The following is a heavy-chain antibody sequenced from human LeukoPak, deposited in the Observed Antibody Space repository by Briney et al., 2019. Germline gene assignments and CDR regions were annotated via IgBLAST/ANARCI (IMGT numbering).Heavy chain of an antibody. Sequence: GGSLRLSCAASGFSFSSSWMSWVRQAPGKGLEWVANIKYDGSEKYYVDSVKGRFAISRDNAKNSQYLQMNSLRADDTAVYYCARAAGAARMDVWGEGTTVTVSS. CDR3: ARAAGAARMDV. CDR2: IKYDGSEK. V-gene: IGHV3-7*01. CDR1: GFSFSSSW. J-gene: IGHJ6*03. D-gene: IGHD1-26*01.